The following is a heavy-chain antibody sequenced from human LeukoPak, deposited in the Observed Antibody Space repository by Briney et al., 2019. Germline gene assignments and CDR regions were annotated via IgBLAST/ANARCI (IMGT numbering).Heavy chain of an antibody. CDR2: IDPSDSYT. J-gene: IGHJ4*02. V-gene: IGHV5-10-1*01. CDR1: GYSFTSYW. Sequence: GESLKISRKGSGYSFTSYWISWVRQMPGKGLEWMGRIDPSDSYTNYSPSFQGHVTISADKSISTAYLQWSSLKASDTAMYYCARHASSTSYNWGQGTLVTVSS. D-gene: IGHD2-2*01. CDR3: ARHASSTSYN.